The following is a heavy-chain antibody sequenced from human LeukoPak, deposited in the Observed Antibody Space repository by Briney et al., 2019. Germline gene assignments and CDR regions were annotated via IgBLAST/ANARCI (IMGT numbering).Heavy chain of an antibody. Sequence: PGGSLRLSCAASGFTFSSYAMHWVRQAPGKGLEWVAVISYDGSNKYYADSVKGRFTISRDNSKNTLYLQMNSLRAEDTAVYYCARDVVYSSSWRAYYYYGMDVWGQGTTVTVSS. J-gene: IGHJ6*02. CDR2: ISYDGSNK. D-gene: IGHD6-13*01. CDR3: ARDVVYSSSWRAYYYYGMDV. CDR1: GFTFSSYA. V-gene: IGHV3-30-3*01.